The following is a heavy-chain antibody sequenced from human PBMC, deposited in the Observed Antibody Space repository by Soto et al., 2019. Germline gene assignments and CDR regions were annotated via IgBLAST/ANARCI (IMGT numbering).Heavy chain of an antibody. J-gene: IGHJ6*02. V-gene: IGHV3-13*01. CDR1: GFTFSSYD. CDR2: IGTAGDT. Sequence: GGSLRLSCAASGFTFSSYDMHWVRQATGKGLEWVSAIGTAGDTYYPGSVKGRFTISRENAKNSLYLQMNSLRAEDTAVYYCARDRITGTRSYYGMDVWGQGTTVTVSS. CDR3: ARDRITGTRSYYGMDV. D-gene: IGHD1-20*01.